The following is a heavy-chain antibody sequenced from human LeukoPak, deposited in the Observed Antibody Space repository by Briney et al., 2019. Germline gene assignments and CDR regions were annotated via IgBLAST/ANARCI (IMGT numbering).Heavy chain of an antibody. J-gene: IGHJ4*02. V-gene: IGHV4-4*07. D-gene: IGHD3-22*01. CDR3: ARLTYYYDSSGYYFFDY. CDR2: IYTSGST. Sequence: SETLSLTCTVSGGSISSYYWSWIRQPAGKGLEWIGRIYTSGSTNYNPSLKSRVTMSVDTSKNQFSLKLSSVTAADTAVYYCARLTYYYDSSGYYFFDYWGQGTLATVSS. CDR1: GGSISSYY.